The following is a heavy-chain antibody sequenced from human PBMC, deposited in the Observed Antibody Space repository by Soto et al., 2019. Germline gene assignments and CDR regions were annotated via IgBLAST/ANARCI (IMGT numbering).Heavy chain of an antibody. CDR1: GLTFSGAW. V-gene: IGHV3-15*01. D-gene: IGHD3-16*01. J-gene: IGHJ4*02. CDR2: IKGKVDGGAT. CDR3: TTDVTGAYGGDY. Sequence: EVQLVESGGNLVNPGGSLRLSCATSGLTFSGAWLSWVRQAPGKGLEWVGRIKGKVDGGATDYAAPVKGRFVISRDYSKDTLYLQIYSLKTEDTAVYFCTTDVTGAYGGDYWGQGTLVTVSS.